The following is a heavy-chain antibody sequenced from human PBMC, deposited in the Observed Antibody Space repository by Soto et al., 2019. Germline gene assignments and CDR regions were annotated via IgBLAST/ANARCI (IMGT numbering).Heavy chain of an antibody. CDR2: ISGSGGST. J-gene: IGHJ3*02. D-gene: IGHD3-10*01. CDR3: ATYITPDACDI. Sequence: PGWSLRLSCASSVFTFISYAMSWVRQAPGKGLEWVSAISGSGGSTYYADSVKGRFTTSRDNSKNTLYLQMNSLRAEDTAVYYCATYITPDACDIWGQGTMVTVSS. V-gene: IGHV3-23*01. CDR1: VFTFISYA.